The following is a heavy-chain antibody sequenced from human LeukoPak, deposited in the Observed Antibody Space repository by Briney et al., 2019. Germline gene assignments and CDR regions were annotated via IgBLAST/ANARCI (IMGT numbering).Heavy chain of an antibody. V-gene: IGHV4-34*01. D-gene: IGHD3-10*01. CDR2: INHSGST. CDR1: GGSFSGYY. Sequence: SETLSLTCAVYGGSFSGYYCAWIRQPPGKGLEWIGEINHSGSTNYNPSLKSRVTMSVDTSKNQFSLRLSSVTAADTAVYYCATSYGSGSRWFDPWGQGTLVTVSS. J-gene: IGHJ5*02. CDR3: ATSYGSGSRWFDP.